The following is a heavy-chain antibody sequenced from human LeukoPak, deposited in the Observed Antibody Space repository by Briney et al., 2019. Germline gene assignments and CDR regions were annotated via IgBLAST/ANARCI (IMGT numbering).Heavy chain of an antibody. CDR3: ARETYYDFWSGYSRWFDP. CDR2: INSGGSST. V-gene: IGHV3-74*01. Sequence: PGRSLRLSCAASGFTFSSYWIHWVRQAPGKGLVWVSRINSGGSSTSYADSVKGRFTISRDNAKNTLYLQMNSLRAEDTAVYYCARETYYDFWSGYSRWFDPWGQGTLVTVSS. J-gene: IGHJ5*02. D-gene: IGHD3-3*01. CDR1: GFTFSSYW.